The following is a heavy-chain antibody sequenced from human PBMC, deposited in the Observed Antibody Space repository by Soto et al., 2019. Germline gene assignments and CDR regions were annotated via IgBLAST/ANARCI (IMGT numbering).Heavy chain of an antibody. CDR3: ARLKCSGGSCYSEGDAFDI. J-gene: IGHJ3*02. V-gene: IGHV5-51*01. CDR2: IYPGDSDT. D-gene: IGHD2-15*01. CDR1: GYSFTSYW. Sequence: PGESLKISCKGSGYSFTSYWIGWVRQMPGKGLEWMGIIYPGDSDTRYSPSFQGQVTISADKSISTAYRQWSSLKASDTAMDYCARLKCSGGSCYSEGDAFDIWGQGTMLTVSS.